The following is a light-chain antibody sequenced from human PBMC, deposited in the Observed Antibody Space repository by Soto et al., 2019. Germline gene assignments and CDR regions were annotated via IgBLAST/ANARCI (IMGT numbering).Light chain of an antibody. V-gene: IGKV3-20*01. CDR1: QNVDNNF. CDR3: QQYGRAPLFT. Sequence: EIVLTQSPGTLSLSPGERVTLSCRVSQNVDNNFLAWYQQKAGQAPRLLIHGASSRATGIPDRFSGSGSGTDFTLTISRLEPEDFAVYYCQQYGRAPLFTFGPGTKVDIK. CDR2: GAS. J-gene: IGKJ3*01.